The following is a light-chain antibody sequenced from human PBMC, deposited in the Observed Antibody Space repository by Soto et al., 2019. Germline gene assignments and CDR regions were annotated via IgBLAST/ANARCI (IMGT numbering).Light chain of an antibody. V-gene: IGKV3-15*01. CDR1: QRVSSN. CDR3: QQYNNWPPYT. J-gene: IGKJ2*01. Sequence: EIVMTQSPATLSVSPGERATLSCRASQRVSSNLAWYQQKPGQAPRLLIYGASTRATGVPARFSGTGSGTEFTLTISDLQSEDFAVYYCQQYNNWPPYTFGQGTKLEIK. CDR2: GAS.